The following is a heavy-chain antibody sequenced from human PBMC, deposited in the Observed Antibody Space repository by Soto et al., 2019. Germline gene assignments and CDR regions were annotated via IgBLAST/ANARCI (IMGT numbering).Heavy chain of an antibody. D-gene: IGHD4-4*01. CDR3: ARHSNRNYGLYYFDY. CDR1: GGSFSSYY. CDR2: INHSGST. V-gene: IGHV4-34*01. Sequence: SETLSLTCAVYGGSFSSYYWSWIRQPPGKGLEWIGLINHSGSTNYDPSLKSRVTISVDTSKNQFSLKVSSATAADTAVYYCARHSNRNYGLYYFDYWGLGALVTVSS. J-gene: IGHJ4*02.